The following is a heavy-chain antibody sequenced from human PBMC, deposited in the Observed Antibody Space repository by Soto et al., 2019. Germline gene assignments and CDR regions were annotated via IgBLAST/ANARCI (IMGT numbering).Heavy chain of an antibody. Sequence: GESLKISCKGSGYSFTSYWISWVRQMPGKGLEWMGRIDPSDSYTNYSPSFQGHVTISADKSISTAYLQWSSLKASDTAMYYCASSGFRGESFYYYYCMDVWGQGTTVTASS. CDR2: IDPSDSYT. V-gene: IGHV5-10-1*01. CDR3: ASSGFRGESFYYYYCMDV. D-gene: IGHD3-10*01. J-gene: IGHJ6*02. CDR1: GYSFTSYW.